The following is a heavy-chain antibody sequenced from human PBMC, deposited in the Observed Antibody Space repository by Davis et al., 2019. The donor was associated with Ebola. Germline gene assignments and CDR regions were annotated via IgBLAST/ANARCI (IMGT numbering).Heavy chain of an antibody. J-gene: IGHJ5*02. CDR3: ARGVVLYWFDP. CDR1: GFTFSSYA. V-gene: IGHV3-30-3*01. CDR2: ISYDGSNK. Sequence: PGGSLRLSCAASGFTFSSYAMHWVRQAPGKGLEWVAVISYDGSNKYYADSVKGRFTISRDNSKNTLYLQMNSLRAEDTAVYYCARGVVLYWFDPWGQGTLVTVSS.